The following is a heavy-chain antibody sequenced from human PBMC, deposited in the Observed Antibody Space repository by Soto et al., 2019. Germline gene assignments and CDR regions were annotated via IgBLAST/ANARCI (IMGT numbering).Heavy chain of an antibody. Sequence: GGSLRLSCAASGFTFRNYAMIWVRQAPGKGLEWVSTISVGGGTTYYADSVKGRFTISRDNSKNTVFLQMNSLRAEDTAVYYCARGGTVTFDYWGQGTLVTVSS. CDR3: ARGGTVTFDY. CDR2: ISVGGGTT. D-gene: IGHD3-16*01. V-gene: IGHV3-23*01. CDR1: GFTFRNYA. J-gene: IGHJ4*02.